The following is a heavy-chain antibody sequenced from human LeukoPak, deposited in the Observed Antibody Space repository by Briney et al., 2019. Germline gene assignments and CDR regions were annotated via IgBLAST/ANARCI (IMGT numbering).Heavy chain of an antibody. J-gene: IGHJ5*02. Sequence: SETLSLTCTVAGGSISTYYWSWIRQPPGKGLEWIGYIYTSGSTNYNPSLKSRVTISVDTSKNQFSLKLSSVTAADTAVYYCARLARGAFDPWGQGTLVTVSS. CDR2: IYTSGST. CDR1: GGSISTYY. D-gene: IGHD1-26*01. CDR3: ARLARGAFDP. V-gene: IGHV4-4*09.